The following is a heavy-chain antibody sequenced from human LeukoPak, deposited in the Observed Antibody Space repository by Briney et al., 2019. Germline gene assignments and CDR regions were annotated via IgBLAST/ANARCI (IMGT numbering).Heavy chain of an antibody. CDR3: ARLPQGVAATTFDY. D-gene: IGHD2-15*01. V-gene: IGHV3-21*01. CDR2: ISSSSGYI. CDR1: GFTFSSYS. Sequence: GGSLRLSCAASGFTFSSYSMNWVRQAPGKGLEWVSSISSSSGYIYYADSVKGRFTISRDNAKNSLYLQMNSLRAEDTAVYYCARLPQGVAATTFDYWGQGTLVTVSS. J-gene: IGHJ4*02.